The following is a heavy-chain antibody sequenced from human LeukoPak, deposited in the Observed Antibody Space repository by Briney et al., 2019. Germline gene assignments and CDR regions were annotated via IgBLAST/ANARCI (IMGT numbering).Heavy chain of an antibody. CDR2: IIPIFGTA. V-gene: IGHV1-69*13. CDR1: GGTFSSYA. D-gene: IGHD2-15*01. CDR3: AIGATGFVDFDY. Sequence: SVKVSCKASGGTFSSYAISWVRQAPGQGLEWMGGIIPIFGTANYAQKFQGRVTITADESTSTAYMELSSLRSEDTAEYYCAIGATGFVDFDYWGQGTLVTVSS. J-gene: IGHJ4*02.